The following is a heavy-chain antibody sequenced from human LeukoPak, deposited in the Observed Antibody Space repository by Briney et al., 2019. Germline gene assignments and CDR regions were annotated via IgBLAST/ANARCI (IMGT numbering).Heavy chain of an antibody. Sequence: PAGSLTLSCAVSGFTVSSIYMSWVRHPHGKGLEWVSVIYSGGSKYYADSVKVKFTISRDNAKNTLYLQMNRRRAGDAAVYYCARNLPFSGSSSPNDYWGQGTLVTVSS. V-gene: IGHV3-66*01. CDR2: IYSGGSK. J-gene: IGHJ4*02. D-gene: IGHD6-6*01. CDR1: GFTVSSIY. CDR3: ARNLPFSGSSSPNDY.